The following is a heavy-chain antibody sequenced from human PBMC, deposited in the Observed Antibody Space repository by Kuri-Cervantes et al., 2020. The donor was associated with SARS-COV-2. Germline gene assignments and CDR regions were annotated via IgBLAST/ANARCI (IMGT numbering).Heavy chain of an antibody. CDR3: ARNGYNSSWDTYYYYYYMDV. V-gene: IGHV4-39*07. CDR1: GGSIRGSSYY. J-gene: IGHJ6*03. CDR2: INHSGST. Sequence: SETLSLTCTVSGGSIRGSSYYWAWIRQPPGKGLEWIGEINHSGSTNYNPSLKSRVTISVDTSKNQFSLKLSSVTAADTAVYYCARNGYNSSWDTYYYYYYMDVWGKGTTVTVSS. D-gene: IGHD6-13*01.